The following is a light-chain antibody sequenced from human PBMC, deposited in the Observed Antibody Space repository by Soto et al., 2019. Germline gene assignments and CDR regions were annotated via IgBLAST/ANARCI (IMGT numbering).Light chain of an antibody. CDR3: QLFDLLPT. Sequence: DIQMTQSPSSLSASVGDRVTITCQASQDIRNFLNWYQQKPGKAPKLLIYDASNLEAGVPSRFSGSGSGTDFTLTISSLQPEDIATYYCQLFDLLPTFGQGTNLEMK. CDR2: DAS. J-gene: IGKJ2*01. V-gene: IGKV1-33*01. CDR1: QDIRNF.